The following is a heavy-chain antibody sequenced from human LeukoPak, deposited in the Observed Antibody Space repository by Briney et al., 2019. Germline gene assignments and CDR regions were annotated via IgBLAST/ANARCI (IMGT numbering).Heavy chain of an antibody. CDR3: AEYSRYYFDY. CDR2: IYYSGST. V-gene: IGHV4-30-4*07. CDR1: GGSISSGGYS. J-gene: IGHJ4*02. D-gene: IGHD6-6*01. Sequence: PSQTLSLTCAVSGGSISSGGYSWSWIRQPPGKGLEWIGYIYYSGSTYYNPSLKSRVTISVDTSKNQLSLKLSSVTAADTAIYYCAEYSRYYFDYWGQGTLVTVSS.